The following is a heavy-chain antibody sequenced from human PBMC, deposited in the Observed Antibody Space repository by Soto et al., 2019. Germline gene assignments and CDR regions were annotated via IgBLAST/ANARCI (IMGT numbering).Heavy chain of an antibody. Sequence: GGSLRLSCTASGFTFGDYAMSWFRQAPGKGLEWVGFIRSKAYGGTTEYAASVKGRFTISRDDSKSIAYLQMNSLKTEDTAVFYCTRESITMVRGLDPWGQGTLVTVSS. D-gene: IGHD3-10*01. J-gene: IGHJ5*02. V-gene: IGHV3-49*03. CDR2: IRSKAYGGTT. CDR3: TRESITMVRGLDP. CDR1: GFTFGDYA.